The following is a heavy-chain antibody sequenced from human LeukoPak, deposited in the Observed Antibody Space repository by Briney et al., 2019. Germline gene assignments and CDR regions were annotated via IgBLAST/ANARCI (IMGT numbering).Heavy chain of an antibody. CDR1: GFTFNSYG. Sequence: PGRSLRLSCAASGFTFNSYGMHWVRQAPGKGLEWVAVISYDGSNKYYADSVKGRFTISRDNAKNSLYLQMNSLRAEDTALYYCAKEGYDSSGYYGNSIDYWGQGTLVTVSS. D-gene: IGHD3-22*01. J-gene: IGHJ4*02. CDR3: AKEGYDSSGYYGNSIDY. CDR2: ISYDGSNK. V-gene: IGHV3-30*18.